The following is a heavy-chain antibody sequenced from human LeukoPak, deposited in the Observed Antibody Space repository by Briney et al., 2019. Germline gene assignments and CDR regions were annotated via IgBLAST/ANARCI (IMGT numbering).Heavy chain of an antibody. CDR1: GYSFISYW. Sequence: GESLKISCKGSGYSFISYWISWVRQMPGKGLEWMGRIDPSDSYTNYSPSFQGHVTISADKSISTAYLQWSSLKASDTAMYYCARRRDGYNFESDAFDIWGQGTMVTVSS. D-gene: IGHD5-24*01. CDR2: IDPSDSYT. J-gene: IGHJ3*02. V-gene: IGHV5-10-1*01. CDR3: ARRRDGYNFESDAFDI.